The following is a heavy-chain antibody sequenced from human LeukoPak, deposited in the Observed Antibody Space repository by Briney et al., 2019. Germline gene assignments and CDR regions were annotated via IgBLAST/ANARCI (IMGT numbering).Heavy chain of an antibody. CDR1: GFTFSSYA. Sequence: QPGGSLRLSCAASGFTFSSYAMSWVRQAPGKGLEWVSSISGSGDNTYYADSVKDRFSISRDNSKTTVSLQMNSLRAEDTAVYYCAKYDSGGYRPDCWGQGTLVTVSS. CDR3: AKYDSGGYRPDC. CDR2: ISGSGDNT. D-gene: IGHD3-22*01. J-gene: IGHJ4*02. V-gene: IGHV3-23*01.